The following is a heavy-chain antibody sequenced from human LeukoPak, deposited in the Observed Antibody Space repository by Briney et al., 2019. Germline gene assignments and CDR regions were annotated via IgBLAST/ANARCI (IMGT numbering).Heavy chain of an antibody. CDR3: ARDSRASSSLDY. Sequence: SETLSLTCTVSGGSISPYYWSWIRQPAGKGLEWIGRIYTSGNSNYNPSLKSRVTMSVDTSKNQFSLKLASVTAADTAVYYCARDSRASSSLDYWGQGTLVTVSS. D-gene: IGHD6-13*01. CDR2: IYTSGNS. V-gene: IGHV4-4*07. CDR1: GGSISPYY. J-gene: IGHJ4*02.